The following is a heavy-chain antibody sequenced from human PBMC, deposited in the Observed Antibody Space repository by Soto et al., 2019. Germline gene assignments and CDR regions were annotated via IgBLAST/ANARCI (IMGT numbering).Heavy chain of an antibody. J-gene: IGHJ4*02. CDR2: INAGNGNT. CDR1: GYTFTSYA. CDR3: ARGQSSMGVVAAIMFH. Sequence: GASVKVSCKASGYTFTSYAMHWVRQAPGQRLEWMGWINAGNGNTKYSQKFQGRVTITRDTSASTAYMELSSLRSEDTAVYYCARGQSSMGVVAAIMFHWGQGTLVTVSS. V-gene: IGHV1-3*01. D-gene: IGHD2-15*01.